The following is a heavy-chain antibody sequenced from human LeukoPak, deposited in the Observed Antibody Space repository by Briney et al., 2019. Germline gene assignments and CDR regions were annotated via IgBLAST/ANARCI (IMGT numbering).Heavy chain of an antibody. Sequence: KPSETLSLTCAVYGESFSGYYWSWIRQPPGKGLEWVGDINHSGSTNYNPSLKSRVTISVDTSKNQFSLNLNSVTAADTAVYYCARGGGRDFDYWGQGTLVTVSS. D-gene: IGHD2-15*01. V-gene: IGHV4-34*01. CDR2: INHSGST. J-gene: IGHJ4*02. CDR3: ARGGGRDFDY. CDR1: GESFSGYY.